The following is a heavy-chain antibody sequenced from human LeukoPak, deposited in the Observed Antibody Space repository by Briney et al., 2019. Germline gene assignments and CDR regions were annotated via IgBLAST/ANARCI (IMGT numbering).Heavy chain of an antibody. J-gene: IGHJ4*02. D-gene: IGHD3-16*02. CDR3: AKYRAPSATLDY. Sequence: GGSLRLSCAGSGFTFSSYAMSWVRQAPGKGLEWVSTFSGSGGTTYYADSVKGRFTISRDNSKNTLYLQMNSLRAEDTALYYCAKYRAPSATLDYWGQGTLVTVSS. CDR2: FSGSGGTT. CDR1: GFTFSSYA. V-gene: IGHV3-23*01.